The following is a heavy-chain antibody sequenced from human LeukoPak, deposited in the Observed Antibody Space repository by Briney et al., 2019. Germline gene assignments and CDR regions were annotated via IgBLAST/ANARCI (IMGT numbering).Heavy chain of an antibody. V-gene: IGHV3-48*04. CDR2: IGSSGSTI. CDR1: GFAFSSYS. Sequence: PGGSLRLSCAASGFAFSSYSMNWVRQAPGKGLEWVSYIGSSGSTIYYADSVKGRFTISRDNAKNSLYLQMNSLRAEDTAVYYCARVPLVGYCSGGSCRSSQNYYYYYYMDVWGKGTTVTVSS. D-gene: IGHD2-15*01. CDR3: ARVPLVGYCSGGSCRSSQNYYYYYYMDV. J-gene: IGHJ6*03.